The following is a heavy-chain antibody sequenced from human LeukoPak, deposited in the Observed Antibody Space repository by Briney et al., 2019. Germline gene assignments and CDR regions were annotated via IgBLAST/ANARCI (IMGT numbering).Heavy chain of an antibody. J-gene: IGHJ4*02. D-gene: IGHD3-3*01. CDR1: GFTFASSI. Sequence: SVKVSCKASGFTFASSIIQWVRQPRGQRLEWIGWIVVGSGDTIYAQRFQERVTITRDVSAGTAYMELSSLRSEDTAVYFCAADDFSTTGPIDSWGQGTLVSVSS. CDR2: IVVGSGDT. CDR3: AADDFSTTGPIDS. V-gene: IGHV1-58*02.